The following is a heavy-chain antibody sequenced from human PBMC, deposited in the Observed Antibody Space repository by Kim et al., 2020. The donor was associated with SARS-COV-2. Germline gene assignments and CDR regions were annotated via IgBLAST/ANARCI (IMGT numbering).Heavy chain of an antibody. CDR1: GFTFSSYG. CDR3: ARDQVAAAMYYYYYMDV. J-gene: IGHJ6*03. D-gene: IGHD6-13*01. CDR2: IWYDGSNK. Sequence: GGSLRLSCAASGFTFSSYGMHWVRQAPGKGLEWVAVIWYDGSNKYYADSVKGRFTISRDNSKNTLYLQMNSLRAEDTAVYYCARDQVAAAMYYYYYMDVWGKGTTVTVSS. V-gene: IGHV3-33*01.